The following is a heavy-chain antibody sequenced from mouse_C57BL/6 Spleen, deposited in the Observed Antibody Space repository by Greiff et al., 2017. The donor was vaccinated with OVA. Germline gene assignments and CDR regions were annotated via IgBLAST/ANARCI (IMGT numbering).Heavy chain of an antibody. Sequence: EVHLVESGGGLVKPGGSLKLSCAASGFTFSSYAMSWVRQTPEKRLEWVATISDGGSYTYYPDNVKGRFTISRDNAKNNLYLQMSHLKSEDTAMYYCAREIYYYGSRGYAMDYWGQGTSVTVSS. CDR3: AREIYYYGSRGYAMDY. CDR2: ISDGGSYT. D-gene: IGHD1-1*01. V-gene: IGHV5-4*01. J-gene: IGHJ4*01. CDR1: GFTFSSYA.